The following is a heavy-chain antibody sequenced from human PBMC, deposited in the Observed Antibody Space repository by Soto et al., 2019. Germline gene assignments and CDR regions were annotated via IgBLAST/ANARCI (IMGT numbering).Heavy chain of an antibody. Sequence: PSETLSLTCAVYGGSFSGYHWIWIRQPPGKGLEWIGEINHSGSTNYNPSLKSRVTISVDTSKNQFSLKLSSVTAADTAVYYCARIAAAGIYYYYYMDVWGKGTTVTVSS. J-gene: IGHJ6*03. CDR1: GGSFSGYH. CDR3: ARIAAAGIYYYYYMDV. V-gene: IGHV4-34*01. CDR2: INHSGST. D-gene: IGHD6-13*01.